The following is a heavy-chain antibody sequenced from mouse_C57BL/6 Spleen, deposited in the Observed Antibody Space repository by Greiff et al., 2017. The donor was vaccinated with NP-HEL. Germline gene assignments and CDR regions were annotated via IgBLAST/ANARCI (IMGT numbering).Heavy chain of an antibody. V-gene: IGHV14-2*01. Sequence: VQLQQSGAELVKPGASVKLSCTASGFNITDYYMHWVKQRPEQGLEWIGRIDPEDGETNYAPKFQGKATITADTSSNTAYLQLSSLTSEDTAVYYCARGDDYENAMDYWGQGTSVTVSS. CDR2: IDPEDGET. D-gene: IGHD2-4*01. CDR3: ARGDDYENAMDY. J-gene: IGHJ4*01. CDR1: GFNITDYY.